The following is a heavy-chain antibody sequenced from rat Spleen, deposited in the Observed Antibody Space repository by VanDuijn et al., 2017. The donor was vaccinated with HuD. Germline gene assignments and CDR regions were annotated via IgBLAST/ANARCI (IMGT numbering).Heavy chain of an antibody. D-gene: IGHD1-4*01. CDR2: INTDGGNT. CDR3: ARRVSLDYFDY. V-gene: IGHV5-31*01. CDR1: GFTFNNYW. Sequence: EVQLVESGGGLVQPGGSLKLSCVASGFTFNNYWMTWIRQAPGRGLEWVSSINTDGGNTYYPDSVKGRFTISRDNAKSTLYLQMDSLRSEDTATYYCARRVSLDYFDYWGQGVMVTVSS. J-gene: IGHJ2*01.